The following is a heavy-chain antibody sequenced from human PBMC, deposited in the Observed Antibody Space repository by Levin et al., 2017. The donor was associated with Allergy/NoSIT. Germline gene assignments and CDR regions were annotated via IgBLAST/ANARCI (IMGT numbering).Heavy chain of an antibody. D-gene: IGHD1-7*01. V-gene: IGHV1-2*02. J-gene: IGHJ4*02. Sequence: GESLKISCKASGYTFTGYFIHWVRQAPGQGLEWMGWINPNIGGVKYAQKFQDRVTMTRDTSISTAYMDLNRLRSDDTAVYYCVREAGTTSELDYWGQGTLVTVS. CDR2: INPNIGGV. CDR3: VREAGTTSELDY. CDR1: GYTFTGYF.